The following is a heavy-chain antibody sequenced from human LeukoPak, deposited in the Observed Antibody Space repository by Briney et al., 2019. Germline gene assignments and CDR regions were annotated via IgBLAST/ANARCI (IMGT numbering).Heavy chain of an antibody. CDR3: ARDLPLLGWINAFDI. Sequence: SGGSLRLSCAASGFTFSSYSMNWVRQAPGKGLEWVSSISSSSSYIYYADSVKGRFTISRDNAKNSLYLQMNSLRAEDTAVYYCARDLPLLGWINAFDIWGQGTMVTVSS. J-gene: IGHJ3*02. CDR2: ISSSSSYI. CDR1: GFTFSSYS. V-gene: IGHV3-21*01. D-gene: IGHD2-15*01.